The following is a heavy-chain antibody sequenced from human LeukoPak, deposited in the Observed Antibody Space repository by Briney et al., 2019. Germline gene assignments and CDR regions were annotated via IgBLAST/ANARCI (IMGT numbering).Heavy chain of an antibody. V-gene: IGHV3-23*01. CDR3: AKDVVGAGEVPAAIDYFDY. J-gene: IGHJ4*02. CDR2: ISGSGGST. D-gene: IGHD2-2*01. CDR1: GFTFSSYA. Sequence: PGGSLRLSCAASGFTFSSYAMSWVRQAPGKGLEWVSAISGSGGSTYYADSVKGRFTISRDNSKNTLYLQMNSLRAEDTAVYYCAKDVVGAGEVPAAIDYFDYWGQGTLVTVSS.